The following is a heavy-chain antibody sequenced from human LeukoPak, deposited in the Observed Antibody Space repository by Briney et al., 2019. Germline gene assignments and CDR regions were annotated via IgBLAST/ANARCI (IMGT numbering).Heavy chain of an antibody. D-gene: IGHD3-16*02. CDR3: ASTVAADYDYVWGSYRYTH. V-gene: IGHV3-23*01. J-gene: IGHJ4*02. Sequence: PGGSLRLSCAASGFTFSSYGMSWVRQAPGKGLEWVSAISGSGGSTYYADSVKGRFTISRDNSKNTLYLQMNSLRAEDTAVYYCASTVAADYDYVWGSYRYTHWGQGTLVTVSS. CDR1: GFTFSSYG. CDR2: ISGSGGST.